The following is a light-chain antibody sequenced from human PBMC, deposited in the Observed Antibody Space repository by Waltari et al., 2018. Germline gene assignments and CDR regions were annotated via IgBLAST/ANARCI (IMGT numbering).Light chain of an antibody. J-gene: IGKJ4*01. V-gene: IGKV3-15*01. CDR3: QQYDDWPLT. Sequence: EIVMTQSPATLSGSPGERVTLSCRASQSVSSSLAWYQQKPGQAPRLLIYGESTGATGIPGRFSGSGSGTEFTLTISSLQSEDFAVYYCQQYDDWPLTFGGGTKVQIK. CDR1: QSVSSS. CDR2: GES.